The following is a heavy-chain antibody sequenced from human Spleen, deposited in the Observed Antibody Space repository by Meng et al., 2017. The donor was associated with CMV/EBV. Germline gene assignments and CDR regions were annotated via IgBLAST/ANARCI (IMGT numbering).Heavy chain of an antibody. J-gene: IGHJ4*02. D-gene: IGHD5/OR15-5a*01. Sequence: GGSLRLSCVGSGFTFRTCGMHWVRQAPGKGLEWVTFIRYDGSDKFYADSMEGRFTISRDNSKNTLYLQMNSLRAEDTAVYYCAKASTILVIGADYWGQGTLVTVSS. V-gene: IGHV3-30*02. CDR2: IRYDGSDK. CDR3: AKASTILVIGADY. CDR1: GFTFRTCG.